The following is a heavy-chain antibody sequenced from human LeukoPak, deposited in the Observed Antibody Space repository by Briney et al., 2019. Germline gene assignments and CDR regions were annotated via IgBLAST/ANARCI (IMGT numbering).Heavy chain of an antibody. CDR3: ARGYCSSTRCHWYYFDH. CDR1: GYTFIDYH. CDR2: INPNNGGT. J-gene: IGHJ4*02. D-gene: IGHD2-2*01. V-gene: IGHV1-2*02. Sequence: ASVKVSCKASGYTFIDYHLHWVRQAPGQGLEWMGWINPNNGGTNFAQKFQGRVTMAGDTSIGTAYMELRGLRSDDTTFYYCARGYCSSTRCHWYYFDHWGQGTLVTVSS.